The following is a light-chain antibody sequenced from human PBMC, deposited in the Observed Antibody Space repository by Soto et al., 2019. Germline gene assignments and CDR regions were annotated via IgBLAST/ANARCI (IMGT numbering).Light chain of an antibody. V-gene: IGLV2-14*01. CDR3: SSYTSSSTQV. CDR1: SSDVGGYNY. Sequence: QSALTQPASVSGSPGQSITISCTGTSSDVGGYNYVSWYQQHPGKAPKLMIYEVSNRPSGVSNRFSGSKSGNTASLTIYGLQAEDEADYYCSSYTSSSTQVFGGGTKVTVL. J-gene: IGLJ2*01. CDR2: EVS.